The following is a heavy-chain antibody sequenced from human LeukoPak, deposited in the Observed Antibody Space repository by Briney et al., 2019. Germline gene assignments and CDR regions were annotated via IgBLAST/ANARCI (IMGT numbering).Heavy chain of an antibody. V-gene: IGHV4-34*01. CDR3: ARAEADCSSTSCYINWFDP. D-gene: IGHD2-2*01. J-gene: IGHJ5*02. CDR2: INHSGST. Sequence: SETLSFTCAVYGGSFSGYYWSWIRQPPGKGLEWIGEINHSGSTNYNPSLKSRVTISVDTSKNQFSLKLSSVTAADTAVYYCARAEADCSSTSCYINWFDPWGQGTLVTVSS. CDR1: GGSFSGYY.